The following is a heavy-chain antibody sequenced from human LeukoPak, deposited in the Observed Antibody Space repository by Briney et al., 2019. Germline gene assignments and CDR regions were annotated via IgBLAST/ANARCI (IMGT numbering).Heavy chain of an antibody. CDR2: LYPGDSDT. CDR3: ARRGGAVAGNFDY. D-gene: IGHD6-19*01. J-gene: IGHJ4*02. V-gene: IGHV5-51*01. CDR1: GYSFTNYW. Sequence: GESLKISCKGSGYSFTNYWIGWVRQMPGKGLEWMGILYPGDSDTRYSPSFQGQVTISADKSNSTAYLQWSSLKASDTAMYYCARRGGAVAGNFDYWGQGTLVTVSS.